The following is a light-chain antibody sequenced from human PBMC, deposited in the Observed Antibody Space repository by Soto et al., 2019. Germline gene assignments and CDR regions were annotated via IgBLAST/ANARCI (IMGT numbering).Light chain of an antibody. CDR2: EVS. CDR3: SSYSTGSTLVV. V-gene: IGLV2-14*01. J-gene: IGLJ1*01. CDR1: STDVGGNKY. Sequence: QSVLAQPTAMSGSPGQSITISSTRSSTDVGGNKYVSWYQQHPGKAPKLIIYEVSYRPSGVSNRFSGSKSGNTASLTISGLRAEDEADYYCSSYSTGSTLVVFGSGTKVTVL.